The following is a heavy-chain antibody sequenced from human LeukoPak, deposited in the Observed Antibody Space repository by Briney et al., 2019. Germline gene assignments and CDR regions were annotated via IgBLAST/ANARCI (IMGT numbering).Heavy chain of an antibody. V-gene: IGHV1-18*01. D-gene: IGHD2-21*01. CDR1: GYTFTSYG. Sequence: VASVKVSCKASGYTFTSYGISWVRQAPGQGLEWMGWISAYNGNTNYARKLQGRVTMTTDTSTSTAYMELRSLRSDDTAVYYCARDALRHIVVVSDAFDIWGQGTMVTVSS. CDR3: ARDALRHIVVVSDAFDI. J-gene: IGHJ3*02. CDR2: ISAYNGNT.